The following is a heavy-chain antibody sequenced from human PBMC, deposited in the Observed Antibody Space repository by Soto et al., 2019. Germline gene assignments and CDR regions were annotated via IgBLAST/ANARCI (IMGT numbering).Heavy chain of an antibody. CDR1: GYTFTSYG. CDR3: ARDGTRSYSYYGMDV. J-gene: IGHJ6*02. Sequence: QVQLVQSGAEVKKPGASVKVSCKASGYTFTSYGISWVRQAPGQGLEWMGWISAYNGNTNYAQKLQGRVTMTTDTSXXTAYMELRSLRSDDTAVYYCARDGTRSYSYYGMDVWGQGTTVTVSS. V-gene: IGHV1-18*01. CDR2: ISAYNGNT.